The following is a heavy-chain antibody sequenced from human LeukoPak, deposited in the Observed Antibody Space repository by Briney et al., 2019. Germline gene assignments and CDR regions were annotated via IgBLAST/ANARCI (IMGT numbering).Heavy chain of an antibody. D-gene: IGHD6-19*01. V-gene: IGHV4-4*07. CDR2: IYTSGST. Sequence: PSETLSLTCTVSGGSISSYYWSWIRQPAGKGLEWIGRIYTSGSTNYNPSLKSRVTMSVDTSKNQFSLKLSSVTAADTAVYYCARDQPMAGTRFWFDPWGQGTLVTVSS. CDR1: GGSISSYY. CDR3: ARDQPMAGTRFWFDP. J-gene: IGHJ5*02.